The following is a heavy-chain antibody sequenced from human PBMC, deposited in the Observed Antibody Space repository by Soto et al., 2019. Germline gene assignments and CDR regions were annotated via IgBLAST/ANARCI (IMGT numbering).Heavy chain of an antibody. V-gene: IGHV3-33*01. Sequence: GESLKISCAASGFTFSSYAMHWVRQAPGKGLEWVAVIWYDGTNKYYADSVKGRFTISRDNSKNTLYLQMNSLTAEDTAVYYCARASSKGTTDWYYFDCWGQGTLVTVSS. CDR1: GFTFSSYA. CDR2: IWYDGTNK. J-gene: IGHJ4*02. CDR3: ARASSKGTTDWYYFDC. D-gene: IGHD4-4*01.